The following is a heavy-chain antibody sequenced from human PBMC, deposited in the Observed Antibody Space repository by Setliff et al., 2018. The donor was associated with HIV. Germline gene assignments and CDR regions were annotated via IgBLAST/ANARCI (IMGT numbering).Heavy chain of an antibody. CDR1: GGSVSDTSYY. Sequence: SETLSLTCTVSGGSVSDTSYYWGWIRQPPGKGLEWLANVYYRGGTYYNPSLNCRVTISVDTSRNQFSLKLTSVTAADTALYFCARLGDSGYDFRGYFDYWGQGKLVTVSS. CDR3: ARLGDSGYDFRGYFDY. J-gene: IGHJ4*02. D-gene: IGHD5-12*01. CDR2: VYYRGGT. V-gene: IGHV4-39*01.